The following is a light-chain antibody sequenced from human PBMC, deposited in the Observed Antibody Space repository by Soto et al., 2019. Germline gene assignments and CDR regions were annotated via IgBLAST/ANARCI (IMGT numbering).Light chain of an antibody. CDR1: SSNIGAGYE. Sequence: QSALTQPTSVSEAPGKRVTISCTGSSSNIGAGYEAHWYQQVPGTAPKLLIYENNNRPSGVPDRFSGSKSGTSASLAITGRQDEDEDEYYCQSYDSSLSGYVFGTGTKLTVL. J-gene: IGLJ1*01. CDR3: QSYDSSLSGYV. V-gene: IGLV1-40*01. CDR2: ENN.